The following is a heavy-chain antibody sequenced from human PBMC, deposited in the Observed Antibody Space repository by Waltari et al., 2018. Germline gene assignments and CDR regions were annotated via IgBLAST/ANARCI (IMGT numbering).Heavy chain of an antibody. J-gene: IGHJ4*01. CDR1: GFRFRNFE. V-gene: IGHV3-48*03. Sequence: EVQLVASGGGLVQPGGSLRLLCAAFGFRFRNFEMNWVCQATGKGLEWVSYSSSGASTIFYADSVKGRFTISRDNAKNSVYLEMNSLRADDTAIYYCARGEGGANEYWGQGTLVTVSS. CDR2: SSSGASTI. D-gene: IGHD1-26*01. CDR3: ARGEGGANEY.